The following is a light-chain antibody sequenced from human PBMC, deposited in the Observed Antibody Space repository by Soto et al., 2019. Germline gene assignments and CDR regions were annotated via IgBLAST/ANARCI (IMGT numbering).Light chain of an antibody. CDR2: DVN. V-gene: IGLV2-11*01. Sequence: QSALTQPRSVSGSPGQSVTISCAGTSSDVGYYNYVSWYQQHPGKAPKLMMYDVNRRPSGVPDRFSGSKSGNTASLTISGLQAEDEADYYCCSYAGSYSHVAFGGGTKLTVL. CDR1: SSDVGYYNY. CDR3: CSYAGSYSHVA. J-gene: IGLJ2*01.